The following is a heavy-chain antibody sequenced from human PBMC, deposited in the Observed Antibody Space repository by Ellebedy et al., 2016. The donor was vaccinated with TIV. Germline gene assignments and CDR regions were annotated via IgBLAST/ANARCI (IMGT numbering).Heavy chain of an antibody. V-gene: IGHV1-69*13. CDR1: GGTFSSYA. CDR3: ARTALNTSVAEIVDY. CDR2: IIPMFGTA. Sequence: AASVKVSCKASGGTFSSYAISWVRQAPGQGLEWMGGIIPMFGTANYAQKFQGRVTITADESTSTAYMELSSLRSEDTAVYYCARTALNTSVAEIVDYWGQGTLVTVSS. J-gene: IGHJ4*02. D-gene: IGHD6-19*01.